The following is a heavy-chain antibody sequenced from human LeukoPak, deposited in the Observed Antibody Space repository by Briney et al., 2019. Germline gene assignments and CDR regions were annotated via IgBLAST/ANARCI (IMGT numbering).Heavy chain of an antibody. CDR1: GFTFSDYW. CDR2: ISGSSSYI. J-gene: IGHJ4*02. V-gene: IGHV3-21*01. D-gene: IGHD4-17*01. CDR3: ARYTVTNYFDY. Sequence: GGSLRFSCAASGFTFSDYWMTWVRQAPGKGLEWVSSISGSSSYIYYADSVKGRFTISRDNAKNSLYLQMNSLRTEDTAVYYCARYTVTNYFDYWGQGTLVTVSS.